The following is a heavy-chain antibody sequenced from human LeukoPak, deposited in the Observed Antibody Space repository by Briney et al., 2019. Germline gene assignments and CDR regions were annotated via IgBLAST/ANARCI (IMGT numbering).Heavy chain of an antibody. CDR1: GFTFSSYA. CDR2: ISYDGSNK. D-gene: IGHD3-10*01. V-gene: IGHV3-30*04. Sequence: GGSLRPSCAASGFTFSSYAMHWVRQAPGKGLEWVAVISYDGSNKYYADSVKGRFTISRDNSKNTLYLQMNSLRAEDTAVYYCARVTYGSGTYGAFDYWGQGTLVTVSS. J-gene: IGHJ4*02. CDR3: ARVTYGSGTYGAFDY.